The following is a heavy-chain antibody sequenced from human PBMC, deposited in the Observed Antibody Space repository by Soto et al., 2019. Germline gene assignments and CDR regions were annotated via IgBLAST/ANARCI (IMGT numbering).Heavy chain of an antibody. CDR3: AKECGRITGTTGDHDAFDF. CDR1: GFTFSSYA. CDR2: ISVSGGST. D-gene: IGHD1-20*01. Sequence: GGSLRLSCAASGFTFSSYAMSWVRQAPGKGLEWVSAISVSGGSTYYADSLKGRFTISRDNSKNKLYLQMNSLRAEDTAVYYCAKECGRITGTTGDHDAFDFWGQGTMVTVSS. J-gene: IGHJ3*01. V-gene: IGHV3-23*01.